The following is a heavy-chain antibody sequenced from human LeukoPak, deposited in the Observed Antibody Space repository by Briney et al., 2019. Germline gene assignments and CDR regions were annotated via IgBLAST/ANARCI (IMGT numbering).Heavy chain of an antibody. Sequence: GGSLRLSCAASGFTFSSYGMHWVRXXXGXXXXXXXFIRYDGSNKYXADSXXXRFTISRDNSKNTLYLQMNSLRAEDTAVYYCAKDPTTYYYYYMDVWGKGTTVTVSS. CDR2: IRYDGSNK. J-gene: IGHJ6*03. V-gene: IGHV3-30*02. CDR1: GFTFSSYG. D-gene: IGHD1-1*01. CDR3: AKDPTTYYYYYMDV.